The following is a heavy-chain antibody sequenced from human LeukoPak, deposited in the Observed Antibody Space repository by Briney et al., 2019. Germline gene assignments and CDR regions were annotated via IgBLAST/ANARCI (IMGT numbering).Heavy chain of an antibody. CDR1: GFTFSGSA. Sequence: PGGSLRLSCAASGFTFSGSAMHWVRQASGKGLEWVGRIRSKANTYATAYAASVKGRFTITRDDSKNTAYLQMNSLKTEDTAVYYCTRLDYGDYWGQGTLVTVSS. J-gene: IGHJ4*02. V-gene: IGHV3-73*01. CDR3: TRLDYGDY. CDR2: IRSKANTYAT.